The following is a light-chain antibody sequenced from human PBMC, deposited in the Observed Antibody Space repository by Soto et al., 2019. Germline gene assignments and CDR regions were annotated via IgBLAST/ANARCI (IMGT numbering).Light chain of an antibody. Sequence: QSVLTQPPSASGTPGERVAISCSGGSSDIGTNPVNWYLHLPGAAPKLLIYRDNQRPSGVPDRFSVSKSGTSASLTISGLQSEDEADYFCSAWDDSIYGPVFGGGTQLTVL. CDR2: RDN. J-gene: IGLJ2*01. V-gene: IGLV1-44*01. CDR1: SSDIGTNP. CDR3: SAWDDSIYGPV.